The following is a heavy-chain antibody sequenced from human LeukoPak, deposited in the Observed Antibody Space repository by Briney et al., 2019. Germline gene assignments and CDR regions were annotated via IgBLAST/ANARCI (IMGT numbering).Heavy chain of an antibody. J-gene: IGHJ3*02. CDR2: IDFTSRYI. D-gene: IGHD2-2*01. CDR3: ARDPSRYCSSTSCSDAFDI. CDR1: GFTFSSYS. V-gene: IGHV3-21*01. Sequence: GGSLRLSCAASGFTFSSYSMNWVRQAPGKGLEWVSSIDFTSRYIYNADSVKGRFTISRDNAKNSLYLQMNSLRAEDTAVYYCARDPSRYCSSTSCSDAFDIWGQGTMVTVSS.